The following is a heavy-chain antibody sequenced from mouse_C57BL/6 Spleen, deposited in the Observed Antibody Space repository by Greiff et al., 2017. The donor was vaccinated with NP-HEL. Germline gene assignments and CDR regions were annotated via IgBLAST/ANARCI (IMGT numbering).Heavy chain of an antibody. Sequence: VQLQQSGAELVRPGTSVKVSCKASGYAFTNYLIEWVKQRPGQGLEWIGVINPGSGGTNYNEQFKGKATLTADKSSSTAYMQLSSLTSEDSAVYFCARRDDGYYGFAYWGQGTLVTVSA. J-gene: IGHJ3*01. CDR3: ARRDDGYYGFAY. CDR1: GYAFTNYL. D-gene: IGHD2-3*01. CDR2: INPGSGGT. V-gene: IGHV1-54*01.